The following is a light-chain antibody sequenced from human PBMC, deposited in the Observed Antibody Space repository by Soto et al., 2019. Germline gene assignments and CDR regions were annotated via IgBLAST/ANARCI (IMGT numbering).Light chain of an antibody. CDR2: FAS. Sequence: EIVMTQSPATLSVSLGERAILSCRASQRVSSNLAWYQQKPGQTPKLLLYFASTRATGIPARFSGGGSGREFTLTIISLQSEDFAVYDCHQYNVWPFTFGGGTKVEFK. CDR3: HQYNVWPFT. V-gene: IGKV3-15*01. CDR1: QRVSSN. J-gene: IGKJ4*01.